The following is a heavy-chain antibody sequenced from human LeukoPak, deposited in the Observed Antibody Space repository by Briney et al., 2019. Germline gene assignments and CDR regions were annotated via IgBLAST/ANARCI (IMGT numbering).Heavy chain of an antibody. V-gene: IGHV4-4*07. CDR3: AGVGQGSGWYFDY. J-gene: IGHJ4*02. CDR2: IYSSGST. Sequence: PSETLSLTCTVSGGTMTNYYWSWIRQPAGQELEWIGRIYSSGSTNYNPSPKSRVTMSVDTSKNQFSLNLTSVTAADTAVYYCAGVGQGSGWYFDYWGQGTLVTVSS. CDR1: GGTMTNYY. D-gene: IGHD6-19*01.